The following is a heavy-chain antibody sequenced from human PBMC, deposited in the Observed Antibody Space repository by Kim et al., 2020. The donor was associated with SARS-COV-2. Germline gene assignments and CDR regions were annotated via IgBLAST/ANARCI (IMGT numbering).Heavy chain of an antibody. CDR3: ARPLYYYDSSGYYPPLNAFDI. CDR1: GYSFTSYW. D-gene: IGHD3-22*01. Sequence: GESLKISCKGSGYSFTSYWIGWVRQMPGKGLEWMGIIYPGDSDTRYSPSFQGQVTISADKSISTAYLQWSSLKASDTAMYYCARPLYYYDSSGYYPPLNAFDIWGQGTMVTVSS. CDR2: IYPGDSDT. V-gene: IGHV5-51*01. J-gene: IGHJ3*02.